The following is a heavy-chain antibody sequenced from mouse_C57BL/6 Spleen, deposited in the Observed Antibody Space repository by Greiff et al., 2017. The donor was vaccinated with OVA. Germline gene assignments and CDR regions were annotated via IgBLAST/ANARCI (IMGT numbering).Heavy chain of an antibody. V-gene: IGHV1-59*01. CDR1: GYTFTSYW. D-gene: IGHD4-1*01. Sequence: QVQLQQPGAELVRPGTSVKLPCKASGYTFTSYWMHWVKQRPGQGLEWIGVIDPSDSYTNYNQKFKGKATLTVDTSSSTAYMQLSSLTSEDSAVYYCASNWDVFDYWGQGTTLTVSS. J-gene: IGHJ2*01. CDR3: ASNWDVFDY. CDR2: IDPSDSYT.